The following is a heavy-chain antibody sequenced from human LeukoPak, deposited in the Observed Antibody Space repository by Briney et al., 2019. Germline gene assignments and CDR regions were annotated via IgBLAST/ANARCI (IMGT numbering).Heavy chain of an antibody. Sequence: SETLSLTCSVSGGSVSSYYWSWIRQSPGKGLEWIGYIHNSGRTNYNPSLKSRVTGFVDTSKNQVSLRLSSVTAADTAVYYCARGLYYYDSSGFYFDYWGQGTLVTVSS. CDR1: GGSVSSYY. V-gene: IGHV4-4*08. CDR3: ARGLYYYDSSGFYFDY. D-gene: IGHD3-22*01. CDR2: IHNSGRT. J-gene: IGHJ4*02.